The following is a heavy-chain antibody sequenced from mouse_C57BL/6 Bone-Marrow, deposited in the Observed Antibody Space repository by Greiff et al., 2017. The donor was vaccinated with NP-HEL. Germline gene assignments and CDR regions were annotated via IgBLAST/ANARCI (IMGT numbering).Heavy chain of an antibody. Sequence: VQLQKSGAELVRPGTSVKMSCKASGYTFTNYWIGWAKQRPGHGLEWIGDIYPGGGYTNYNEKFKGKATLTADKSSSTAYMQFSSLTSEDSAIYYCARWGDAYGGFAYWGQGTLVTVSA. CDR2: IYPGGGYT. CDR3: ARWGDAYGGFAY. CDR1: GYTFTNYW. D-gene: IGHD1-1*01. V-gene: IGHV1-63*01. J-gene: IGHJ3*01.